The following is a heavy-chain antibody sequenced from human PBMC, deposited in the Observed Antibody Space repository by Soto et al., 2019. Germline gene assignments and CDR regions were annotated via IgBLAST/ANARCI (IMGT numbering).Heavy chain of an antibody. CDR3: AKPLRRCSSTSCFPEDV. CDR1: GFTFSSYA. V-gene: IGHV3-23*01. J-gene: IGHJ6*02. Sequence: GGSLRLSCAASGFTFSSYAMSWVRQAPGKGLEWVSAISGSGGSTYYADSVKGRFTISRDNSKNTLYLQMNSLRAEDTAVYYCAKPLRRCSSTSCFPEDVWGQGTTVTVSS. D-gene: IGHD2-2*01. CDR2: ISGSGGST.